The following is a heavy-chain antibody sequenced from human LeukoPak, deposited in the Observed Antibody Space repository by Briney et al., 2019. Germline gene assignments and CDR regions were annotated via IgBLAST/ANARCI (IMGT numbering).Heavy chain of an antibody. D-gene: IGHD6-19*01. J-gene: IGHJ4*02. CDR2: ITTGRGET. V-gene: IGHV1-3*03. Sequence: GASVKVSCKASGYTFTGHYMHWVRQAPGQSLEWMGWITTGRGETRYSQDFQRRITLTRDKSTNTVYMDLSDLTSEDTAVYYCARGGQQWRGGKYFDSWGQGTLVGVSS. CDR1: GYTFTGHY. CDR3: ARGGQQWRGGKYFDS.